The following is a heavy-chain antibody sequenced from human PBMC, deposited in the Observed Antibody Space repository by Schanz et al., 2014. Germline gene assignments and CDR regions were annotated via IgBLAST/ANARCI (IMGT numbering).Heavy chain of an antibody. CDR3: ASVHNATCHYDNSDAMDI. Sequence: QLMQSGSELRKPGASVKVSCKSSGYIFGSHGMSWVRQAHGQGPELMGWSNAHTGNAQYAQKLQGRGNITITTETTTGHLKMTRRRADDAAIYYCASVHNATCHYDNSDAMDIWGQGTTVTVSS. CDR2: SNAHTGNA. J-gene: IGHJ3*02. D-gene: IGHD3-22*01. CDR1: GYIFGSHG. V-gene: IGHV1-18*01.